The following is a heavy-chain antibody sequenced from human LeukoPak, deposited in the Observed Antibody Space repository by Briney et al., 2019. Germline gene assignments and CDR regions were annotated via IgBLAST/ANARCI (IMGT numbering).Heavy chain of an antibody. D-gene: IGHD3-22*01. J-gene: IGHJ5*02. CDR3: AKRRPGGPYDSSGYYSP. CDR1: GFTFSSYA. V-gene: IGHV3-23*01. Sequence: GGSLRLSCAASGFTFSSYAMSWVRQAPGKGLEWVSAISGCGGSTYYADSVKGRFTISRDNSKNTLYLQMNSLRAEDTAVYYCAKRRPGGPYDSSGYYSPWGQGTLVTVSS. CDR2: ISGCGGST.